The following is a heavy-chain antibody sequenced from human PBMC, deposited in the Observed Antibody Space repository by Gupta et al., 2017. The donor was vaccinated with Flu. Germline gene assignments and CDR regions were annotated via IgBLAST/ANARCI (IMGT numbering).Heavy chain of an antibody. Sequence: EVQLLESGGGLVQPGGSMRLSCAASGFTFSNFGMTWVRQAPGKGLEWVAATSGSGGTTSYADSVKDRFTITSEDSKNTLYLQMNSLRAGDTAVDYCAEGVCSSSSCFGELMDYWSQGTLVTVSS. J-gene: IGHJ4*02. CDR1: GFTFSNFG. D-gene: IGHD2-2*01. V-gene: IGHV3-23*01. CDR3: AEGVCSSSSCFGELMDY. CDR2: TSGSGGTT.